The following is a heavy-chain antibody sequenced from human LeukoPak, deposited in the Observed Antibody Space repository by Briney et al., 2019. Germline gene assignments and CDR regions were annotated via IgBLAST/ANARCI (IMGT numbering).Heavy chain of an antibody. D-gene: IGHD3-10*01. CDR3: ARDYYGSGSLRYFDL. J-gene: IGHJ2*01. CDR1: GGSVSSGDYY. V-gene: IGHV4-30-4*01. Sequence: TSETLSLTCTVSGGSVSSGDYYWSWIRRPPGKGLEWIGYIYYSGSTYYNPSLKSRVTISVDTSKNQFSLKLSSVTAADTAVYYCARDYYGSGSLRYFDLWGRGTLVTVSS. CDR2: IYYSGST.